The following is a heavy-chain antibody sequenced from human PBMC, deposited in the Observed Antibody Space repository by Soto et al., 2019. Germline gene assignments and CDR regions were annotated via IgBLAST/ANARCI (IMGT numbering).Heavy chain of an antibody. CDR3: ARVIMTTEHMYYFDY. J-gene: IGHJ4*02. CDR1: GGTFSSYA. V-gene: IGHV1-69*01. D-gene: IGHD4-4*01. Sequence: QVQLVQSGAEVKKPGSSVKVSCKASGGTFSSYAISWVRQAPGQGLEWMGGSIPIFGTANYAQKFQGRVTITADESTSTAYMELSSLRSEDTAVYYCARVIMTTEHMYYFDYWGQGTLVTVSS. CDR2: SIPIFGTA.